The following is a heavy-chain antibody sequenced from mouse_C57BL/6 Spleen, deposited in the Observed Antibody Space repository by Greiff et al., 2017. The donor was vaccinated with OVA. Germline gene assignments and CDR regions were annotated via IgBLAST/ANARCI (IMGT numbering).Heavy chain of an antibody. CDR1: GFSLTSYG. Sequence: QVQLKESGPGLVQPSQSLSITCTVSGFSLTSYGVHWVRQSPGKGLEWLGVIWRGGSTDYNAAFMSRLSITKDNSKSQVYFKMNSLQADDTAIYYCAKKGGGNHEDAMDYWGQGTSVTVSS. J-gene: IGHJ4*01. D-gene: IGHD2-1*01. CDR2: IWRGGST. V-gene: IGHV2-5*01. CDR3: AKKGGGNHEDAMDY.